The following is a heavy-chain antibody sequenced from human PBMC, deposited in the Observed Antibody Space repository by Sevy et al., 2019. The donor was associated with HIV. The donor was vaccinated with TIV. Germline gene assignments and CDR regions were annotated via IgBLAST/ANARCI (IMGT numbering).Heavy chain of an antibody. J-gene: IGHJ4*02. V-gene: IGHV3-48*03. CDR2: ISSSGSTI. CDR1: GFTFSTYE. Sequence: GGSLRLSCAASGFTFSTYEMNWVRQAPGKGLEWVSYISSSGSTIYYADSVKGRFTISRDNAKNSLYLQMNSLRAEDTTVYYCARGEWGGVNYWGQGTLVTVSS. D-gene: IGHD3-16*01. CDR3: ARGEWGGVNY.